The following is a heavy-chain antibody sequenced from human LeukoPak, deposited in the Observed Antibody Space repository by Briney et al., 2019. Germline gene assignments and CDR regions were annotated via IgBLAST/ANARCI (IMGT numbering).Heavy chain of an antibody. CDR3: ARGRYCSADICSGGDAFDI. CDR2: IYPRGST. J-gene: IGHJ3*02. D-gene: IGHD2-15*01. CDR1: GGSISRYY. Sequence: SETLSLTCTVSGGSISRYYWSWVRQPAGKGLEWIGRIYPRGSTNDNPSLKTRVTMSVDTSKNQFSLKLTSVTAADTAVYYCARGRYCSADICSGGDAFDIWGQGTMVSVSS. V-gene: IGHV4-4*07.